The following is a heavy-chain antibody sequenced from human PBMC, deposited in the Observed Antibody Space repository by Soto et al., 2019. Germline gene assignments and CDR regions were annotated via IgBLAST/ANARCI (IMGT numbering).Heavy chain of an antibody. CDR2: IIPIFGTA. J-gene: IGHJ4*02. CDR3: ARGVHYESSGYYYFY. CDR1: GGTLSSYA. D-gene: IGHD3-22*01. V-gene: IGHV1-69*13. Sequence: SVKVSCKAFGGTLSSYAIAWGRKAPEQGLEWMGGIIPIFGTANCAQKFQGRITITADESTSTAYMELRSLRSEDTAVYYCARGVHYESSGYYYFYWGQGTLVTVSS.